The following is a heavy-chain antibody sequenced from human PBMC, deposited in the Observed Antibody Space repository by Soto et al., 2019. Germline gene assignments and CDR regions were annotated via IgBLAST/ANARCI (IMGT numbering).Heavy chain of an antibody. V-gene: IGHV1-2*02. CDR1: GYPVTAYY. CDR2: INPATGAA. CDR3: ARGGGVGVAGSAAFEM. D-gene: IGHD3-3*01. J-gene: IGHJ3*02. Sequence: QLHLVQSGAVVKKPGASVTVSCSASGYPVTAYYMHWVRQAPGRGLEWMGGINPATGAAKYTQTSQGGVTMTRDTSTITVFMELSGLTSEDPAVFYCARGGGVGVAGSAAFEMWGQGTLVTVSS.